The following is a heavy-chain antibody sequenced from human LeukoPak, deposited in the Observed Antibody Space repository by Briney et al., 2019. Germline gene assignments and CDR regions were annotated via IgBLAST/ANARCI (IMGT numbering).Heavy chain of an antibody. Sequence: GGSLRLSCAASGFTFSSYEMNWVRQAPGKGLEWVSYISGGSTIIYYADSVKGRFTISRDNANNSLYLQMNSLRAEDTAVYYCATDYAGNSLWYYYGLGVWGQGTTVTVSS. CDR3: ATDYAGNSLWYYYGLGV. D-gene: IGHD4-23*01. J-gene: IGHJ6*02. V-gene: IGHV3-48*01. CDR1: GFTFSSYE. CDR2: ISGGSTII.